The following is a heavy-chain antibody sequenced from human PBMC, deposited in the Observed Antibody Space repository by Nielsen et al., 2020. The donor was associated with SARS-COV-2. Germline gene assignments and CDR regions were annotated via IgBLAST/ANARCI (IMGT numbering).Heavy chain of an antibody. V-gene: IGHV3-7*03. D-gene: IGHD6-25*01. J-gene: IGHJ4*02. CDR3: ARSRRLLEY. CDR2: IKKDGSEK. CDR1: GFSFSSYW. Sequence: GESLKISCAASGFSFSSYWMSWVRQAPGKGLEWVANIKKDGSEKYYVDSVKGRFTISRDKNSLYLQMNSLRAEDTAVYYCARSRRLLEYWGQGTLVTVSS.